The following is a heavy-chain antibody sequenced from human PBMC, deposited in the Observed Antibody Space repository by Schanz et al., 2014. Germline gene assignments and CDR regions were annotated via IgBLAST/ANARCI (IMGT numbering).Heavy chain of an antibody. CDR3: AKDHAGSDILTALGN. J-gene: IGHJ1*01. CDR2: ISGSGGST. V-gene: IGHV3-23*01. CDR1: GFTFSTYA. D-gene: IGHD3-9*01. Sequence: EVQLLESGGALVQPGGSLRLSCSASGFTFSTYAMSWVRQAPGKGLEWVSGISGSGGSTYDADSVKGRFTISRDNSKNTLYLQMNSLRAEDTAVYYCAKDHAGSDILTALGNWGQGALVTVSS.